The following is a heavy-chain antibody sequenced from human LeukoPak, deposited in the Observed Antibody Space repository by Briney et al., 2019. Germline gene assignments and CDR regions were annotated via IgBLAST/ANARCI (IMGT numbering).Heavy chain of an antibody. Sequence: GGSLRLSCAASGFTFSSYAMHWVRQAPGKGLEWVAVISYDGSNKYYADSVKGRFTISRDNSKNTPYLQMNSLRAEDTAVYYCAREGGEQSYGSGSYDAFDIWGQGTMVTVSS. J-gene: IGHJ3*02. CDR3: AREGGEQSYGSGSYDAFDI. CDR1: GFTFSSYA. CDR2: ISYDGSNK. D-gene: IGHD3-10*01. V-gene: IGHV3-30*04.